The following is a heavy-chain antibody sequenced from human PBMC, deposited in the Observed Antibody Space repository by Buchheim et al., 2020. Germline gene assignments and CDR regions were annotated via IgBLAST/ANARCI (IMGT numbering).Heavy chain of an antibody. CDR2: ISSSSSYT. CDR3: ARSGGVRTIRFLEWLHIGYFDY. CDR1: GFTFSDYY. Sequence: QVQLVESGGGLVKPGGSLRLSCAASGFTFSDYYMSWIRQAPGKGLEWVSYISSSSSYTNYADSVKGRFTISRDNAKNSLYLQMNSLRAEDTAVYYCARSGGVRTIRFLEWLHIGYFDYWGQGTL. D-gene: IGHD3-3*01. J-gene: IGHJ4*02. V-gene: IGHV3-11*05.